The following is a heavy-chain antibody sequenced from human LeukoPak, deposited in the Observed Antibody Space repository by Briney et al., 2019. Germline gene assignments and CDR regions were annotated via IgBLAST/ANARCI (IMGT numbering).Heavy chain of an antibody. J-gene: IGHJ6*04. CDR2: INHSGST. CDR1: GGSFSGYY. V-gene: IGHV4-34*01. D-gene: IGHD3-3*01. CDR3: ARFIRFFVLDV. Sequence: SETLSLTCAVYGGSFSGYYWSWIRQPPGKGLEWIGEINHSGSTNYNPSLKSRVTISVDTSKNQFSLKLSSVTAADTAVYYCARFIRFFVLDVWGKGTTVTVSS.